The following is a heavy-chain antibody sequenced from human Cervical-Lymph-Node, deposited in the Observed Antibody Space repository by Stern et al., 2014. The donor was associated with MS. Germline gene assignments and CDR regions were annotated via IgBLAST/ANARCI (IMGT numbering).Heavy chain of an antibody. D-gene: IGHD2-2*03. Sequence: QVQLQESGPGLVKPSETLSLTCTVSGASISSYYWNWIRQPPGKGLEWIGYLYYTGTTNYNPSLKGRVAISLDTSKNQFSLILRSVSAADTAVYYCARKSLSMDHYFDSWGQGTLVTVSS. CDR1: GASISSYY. V-gene: IGHV4-59*01. J-gene: IGHJ4*02. CDR3: ARKSLSMDHYFDS. CDR2: LYYTGTT.